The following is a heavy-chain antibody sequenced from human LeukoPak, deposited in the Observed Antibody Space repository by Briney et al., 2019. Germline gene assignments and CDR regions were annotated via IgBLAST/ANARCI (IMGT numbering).Heavy chain of an antibody. CDR3: ARLARGDIYCSSTKCYVDY. V-gene: IGHV1-2*02. CDR1: GYTFTDYY. CDR2: INPNRGDT. Sequence: ASVKVSCKASGYTFTDYYIHWVRQAPGQGLEWMGWINPNRGDTNYAQKFQGRVTMTRDTSISTAYMELSRLRSDDTAVYYCARLARGDIYCSSTKCYVDYWGQGTLVTVSS. J-gene: IGHJ4*02. D-gene: IGHD2-2*01.